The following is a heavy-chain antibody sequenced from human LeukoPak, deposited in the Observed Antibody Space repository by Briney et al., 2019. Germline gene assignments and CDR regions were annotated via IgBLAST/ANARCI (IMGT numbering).Heavy chain of an antibody. CDR3: ASGGMGARKYYSDPFHY. CDR2: LYSRGST. J-gene: IGHJ4*02. CDR1: GFTVSSNY. V-gene: IGHV3-53*01. D-gene: IGHD3-10*01. Sequence: GGSLRLSCAASGFTVSSNYMSWVRQAPGKGLEWVSILYSRGSTYYADSVKGRFTISIDDSKNTLNLQMNSLRAEDTAVYYCASGGMGARKYYSDPFHYWGQRTLVTVSS.